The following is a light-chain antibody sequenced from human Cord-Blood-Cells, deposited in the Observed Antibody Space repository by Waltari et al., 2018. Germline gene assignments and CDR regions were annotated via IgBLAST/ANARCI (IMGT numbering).Light chain of an antibody. V-gene: IGKV1-39*01. Sequence: IKITQSPLSLSASVGDIVTITCRASQSISSYLNWYQQKPGKAPKHLISAASSLQSGVPSRFSGSGSATDFTLTISSLQPEDFATYYCQQSYSTPYTFGQGTKLEIK. CDR3: QQSYSTPYT. CDR2: AAS. CDR1: QSISSY. J-gene: IGKJ2*01.